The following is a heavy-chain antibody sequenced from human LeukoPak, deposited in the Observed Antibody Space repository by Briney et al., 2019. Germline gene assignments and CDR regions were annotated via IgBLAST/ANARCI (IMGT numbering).Heavy chain of an antibody. J-gene: IGHJ4*02. CDR3: ARLQAASFHHFDY. Sequence: ASVQVSCKASGYTITDFYIHWVRQAPGQGLEWMGWINPNTGDTDYAQKFRGRVTMTRDTSSSTAHMDLGRLRSDDTAVYYCARLQAASFHHFDYWGQGTLVTVSS. CDR2: INPNTGDT. V-gene: IGHV1-2*02. D-gene: IGHD6-13*01. CDR1: GYTITDFY.